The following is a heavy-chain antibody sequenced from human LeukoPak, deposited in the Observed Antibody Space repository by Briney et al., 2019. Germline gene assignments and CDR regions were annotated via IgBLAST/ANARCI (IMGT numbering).Heavy chain of an antibody. Sequence: SETLSLTCTVSGGSISSSSYYWGWIRQPPGKGLEWIVSIYYSGSTYYNPSLKSRVTISVDTSKNQFSLKLSSVTAADTAVYYCARKGATVTTFDPWGQGTLVTVSS. D-gene: IGHD4-17*01. V-gene: IGHV4-39*07. CDR1: GGSISSSSYY. CDR2: IYYSGST. J-gene: IGHJ5*02. CDR3: ARKGATVTTFDP.